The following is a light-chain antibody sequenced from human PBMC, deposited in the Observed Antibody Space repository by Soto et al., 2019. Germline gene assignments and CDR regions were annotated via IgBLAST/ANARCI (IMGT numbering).Light chain of an antibody. V-gene: IGLV2-14*01. CDR3: SSSTPTRGLV. CDR1: SSDLTYNS. Sequence: QSVLTQPASVSGSLGQSISISCTEDSSDLTYNSVSWYQHHPHKAPKLIIYDVSYRPSGVSTRFSGSQSAGSASLTISGLQAEDEADYHCSSSTPTRGLVFGSGTKV. CDR2: DVS. J-gene: IGLJ1*01.